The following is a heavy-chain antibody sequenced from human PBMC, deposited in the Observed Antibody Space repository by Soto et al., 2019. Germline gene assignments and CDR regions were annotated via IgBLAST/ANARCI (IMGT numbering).Heavy chain of an antibody. CDR2: INHSGST. CDR3: ARSPYMHV. J-gene: IGHJ6*03. V-gene: IGHV4-34*01. Sequence: QVQLQQWGAGLLKPSETLSLTCAVYGRSFSGYYWSWIRQSPGKGLEWIGEINHSGSTNYNPSLKSRVTILIDAPKNQFSLMMSSVTAADTAVYYCARSPYMHVWGKGTTVIVSS. CDR1: GRSFSGYY.